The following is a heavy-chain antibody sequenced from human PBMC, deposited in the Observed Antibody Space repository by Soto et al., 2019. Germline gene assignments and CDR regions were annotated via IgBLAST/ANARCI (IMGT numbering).Heavy chain of an antibody. J-gene: IGHJ6*02. CDR1: GYAFSAYC. CDR2: INPNSGGT. Sequence: NLDWKGSGYAFSAYCTHWLRKKPGQGLEWMGWINPNSGGTNYAQKFQGWVTMTRDTSISTAYMELSRLRSDDTAVYYCERATQPEIYGMAVRGHGTTVPVSS. D-gene: IGHD2-2*01. CDR3: ERATQPEIYGMAV. V-gene: IGHV1-2*04.